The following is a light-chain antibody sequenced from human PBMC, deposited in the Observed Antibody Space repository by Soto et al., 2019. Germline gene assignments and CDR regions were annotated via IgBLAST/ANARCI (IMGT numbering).Light chain of an antibody. CDR2: EVI. V-gene: IGLV2-14*01. Sequence: QSALTQPASASGSPGQSITISCTGTSSDVGGYNYVSWYQQHPPKAPKLMIYEVINRPSGVSNRFSGSKSGNTASLTISGLQAEDEADYYCSSYAGDNNLVFGGGTKVTVL. J-gene: IGLJ2*01. CDR1: SSDVGGYNY. CDR3: SSYAGDNNLV.